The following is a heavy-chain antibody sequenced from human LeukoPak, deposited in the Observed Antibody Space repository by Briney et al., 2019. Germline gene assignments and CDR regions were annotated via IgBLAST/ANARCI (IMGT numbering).Heavy chain of an antibody. Sequence: PGGSLRLSCAASGFTFTNAWMSWVRQVPGKGLEWVGRIQSKSDGGTTEYAATVKGRFTISRDDSKNTLYLQMNSLKIEDTGVYYCTTPEPRDDSSGYSVNDAFDIWGQGTMVTVSS. J-gene: IGHJ3*02. V-gene: IGHV3-15*01. D-gene: IGHD3-22*01. CDR2: IQSKSDGGTT. CDR3: TTPEPRDDSSGYSVNDAFDI. CDR1: GFTFTNAW.